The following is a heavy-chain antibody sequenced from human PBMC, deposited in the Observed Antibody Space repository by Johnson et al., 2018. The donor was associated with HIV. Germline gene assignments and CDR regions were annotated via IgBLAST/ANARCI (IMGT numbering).Heavy chain of an antibody. D-gene: IGHD2-21*02. CDR1: GFTFDDYG. CDR2: INWNGGST. Sequence: VPLVESGGGVVRPGGSLRLSCAASGFTFDDYGMSWVRQAPGKGLEWVSGINWNGGSTGYADSVKGRFTISRDNAKNSLYLQMNSLRAEDTALYYCARDGGGSVIVVVTARNAFDIWGQGTMVPVSS. V-gene: IGHV3-20*04. CDR3: ARDGGGSVIVVVTARNAFDI. J-gene: IGHJ3*02.